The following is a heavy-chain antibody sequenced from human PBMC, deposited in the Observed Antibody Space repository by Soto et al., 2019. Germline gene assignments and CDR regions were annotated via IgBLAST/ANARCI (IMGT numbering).Heavy chain of an antibody. D-gene: IGHD2-2*01. J-gene: IGHJ4*02. CDR3: ARSGDCTCTSCRLRGPFDS. CDR2: IWGDGSDK. CDR1: GFTFSLYA. Sequence: QVQLVESGGGVVQPGRSLRLSCAASGFTFSLYAIHWVRQAPGKGLEWVAAIWGDGSDKKYADFVKGRFTVSRDNSKNTLYLQMNGLREEDTAVYFCARSGDCTCTSCRLRGPFDSWGPGTLVTVSS. V-gene: IGHV3-33*01.